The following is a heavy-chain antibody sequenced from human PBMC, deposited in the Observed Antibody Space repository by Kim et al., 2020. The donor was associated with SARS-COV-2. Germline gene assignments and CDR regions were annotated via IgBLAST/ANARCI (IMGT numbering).Heavy chain of an antibody. J-gene: IGHJ4*02. CDR1: GGSFSGYY. Sequence: SETLSLTCAVYGGSFSGYYWSWIRQPPGKGLEWIGEINHSGSTNYNPSLKSRVTISVDTSKNQFSLRLSSVTAADTAVYYCARGGREGSYDDCADYWGQGTLVTVSS. CDR2: INHSGST. CDR3: ARGGREGSYDDCADY. D-gene: IGHD3-16*01. V-gene: IGHV4-34*01.